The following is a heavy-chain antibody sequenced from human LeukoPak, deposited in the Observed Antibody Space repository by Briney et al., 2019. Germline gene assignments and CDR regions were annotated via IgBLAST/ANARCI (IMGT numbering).Heavy chain of an antibody. V-gene: IGHV3-23*01. D-gene: IGHD3-10*01. CDR3: AKDRMVRGAYFDY. CDR1: GFTFSSYA. Sequence: GGSLRLSCAASGFTFSSYAMSWVRQAPGKGLEWVSAISGSGGRTYYADSVKGRFTISRDNSKNTLYLQMSSLRAEDTAVYYCAKDRMVRGAYFDYWGQGTLVTVSS. CDR2: ISGSGGRT. J-gene: IGHJ4*02.